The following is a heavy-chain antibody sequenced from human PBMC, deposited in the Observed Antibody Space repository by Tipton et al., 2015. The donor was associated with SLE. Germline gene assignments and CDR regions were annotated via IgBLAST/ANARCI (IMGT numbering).Heavy chain of an antibody. CDR2: INPNSGGT. CDR1: GYTFTGYY. J-gene: IGHJ3*02. Sequence: QVQLVQSGAEVKKPGASVKVSCKASGYTFTGYYMHWVRQAPGQGLEWMGWINPNSGGTNYAQKFQGRVTITTDESTSTAYMELSSLRSEDTAVYYCASRDFDWLPGDAFDIWGQGTMVTVSS. D-gene: IGHD3-9*01. V-gene: IGHV1-2*02. CDR3: ASRDFDWLPGDAFDI.